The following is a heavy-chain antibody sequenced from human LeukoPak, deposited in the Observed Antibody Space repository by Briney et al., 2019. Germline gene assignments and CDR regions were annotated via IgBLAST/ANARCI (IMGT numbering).Heavy chain of an antibody. Sequence: PSETPSLTCTVSGGSISSYYWSWIRQPPGKGLEWIGYIYYSGSTNYNSSLKSRVTISVDTSKNQFSLKLSSVTAADTAVYYCARMPRWDGYDLDYWGQGTLVTVSS. CDR3: ARMPRWDGYDLDY. V-gene: IGHV4-59*01. CDR1: GGSISSYY. CDR2: IYYSGST. J-gene: IGHJ4*02. D-gene: IGHD5-12*01.